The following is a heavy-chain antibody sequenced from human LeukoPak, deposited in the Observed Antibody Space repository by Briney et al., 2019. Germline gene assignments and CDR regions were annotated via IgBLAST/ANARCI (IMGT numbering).Heavy chain of an antibody. D-gene: IGHD1-26*01. CDR3: ARGRGGATTGFDH. CDR2: INSNSGAR. Sequence: ASVKVSCKASGYTFFGYYMHWVRQAPGQGLESMGWINSNSGARNYAPNFQGRVTFSRDNAISTAYMELSNLRSDDTATYFCARGRGGATTGFDHWGQGTLVTVAS. V-gene: IGHV1-2*02. J-gene: IGHJ4*02. CDR1: GYTFFGYY.